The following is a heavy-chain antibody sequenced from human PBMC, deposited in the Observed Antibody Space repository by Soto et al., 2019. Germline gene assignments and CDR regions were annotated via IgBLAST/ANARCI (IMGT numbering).Heavy chain of an antibody. CDR2: IYYSGST. CDR3: ARRLRYFDWLPSYYYYGMDV. D-gene: IGHD3-9*01. J-gene: IGHJ6*02. Sequence: SETLSLTCTVSGGSISSSSYYWGWIRQPPGKGLEWIGSIYYSGSTYYNPSLKSRVTISVDTSKNQFSLKLSSVTAADTAVYYCARRLRYFDWLPSYYYYGMDVWGQGTTVTVSS. CDR1: GGSISSSSYY. V-gene: IGHV4-39*01.